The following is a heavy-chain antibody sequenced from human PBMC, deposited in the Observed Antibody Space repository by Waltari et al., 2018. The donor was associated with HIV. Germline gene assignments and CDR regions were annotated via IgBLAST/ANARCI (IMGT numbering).Heavy chain of an antibody. CDR1: NGSISSYY. J-gene: IGHJ4*02. Sequence: QVQLQESGPGLVKPSETLSLSCTVSNGSISSYYWSWIRQPPGKGLEWIGYIYYSGGTSYNPSLKSRVTISVDTSKNQFSLNLSSVTAADTAVYYCARTFRGKGFDYWGQGTLVSVSS. V-gene: IGHV4-59*01. CDR2: IYYSGGT. CDR3: ARTFRGKGFDY.